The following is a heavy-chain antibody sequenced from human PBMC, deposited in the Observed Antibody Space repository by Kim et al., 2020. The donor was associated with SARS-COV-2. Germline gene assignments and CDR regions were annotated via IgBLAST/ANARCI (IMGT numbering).Heavy chain of an antibody. CDR1: GYTFTGYY. CDR3: ARVLIQLWEDLDY. D-gene: IGHD5-18*01. J-gene: IGHJ4*02. Sequence: ASVKVSCKASGYTFTGYYMHWVRQAPGQGLEWMGRINPNSGGTNYAQKFQGRVTMTRDTSISTAYMELSRLRSDDTAVYYCARVLIQLWEDLDYWGQGTLVTVSS. V-gene: IGHV1-2*06. CDR2: INPNSGGT.